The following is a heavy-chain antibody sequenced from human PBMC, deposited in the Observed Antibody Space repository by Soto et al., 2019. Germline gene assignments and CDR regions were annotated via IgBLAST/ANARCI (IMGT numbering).Heavy chain of an antibody. V-gene: IGHV3-48*02. J-gene: IGHJ4*02. CDR3: AMWYSAVATIHGDY. CDR2: ISSSSSTI. D-gene: IGHD5-12*01. Sequence: GGSLRLSCAASGFTFSSYSMNWVRQAPGKGLEWVSYISSSSSTIHYADSVKGRFTISRDNAKNSLYLQMNSLRDEDTAVYYCAMWYSAVATIHGDYWGQGTLVTVSS. CDR1: GFTFSSYS.